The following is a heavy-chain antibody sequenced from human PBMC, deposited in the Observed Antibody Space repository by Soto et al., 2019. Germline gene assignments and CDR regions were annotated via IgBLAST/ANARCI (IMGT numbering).Heavy chain of an antibody. CDR3: ASGYTSGCTFDF. Sequence: QIQLVQSGAEVKQPGASASVSCKASGYNFTTYVVHGLRQAPGQGPEWMGWINCGSGNTVYSQKFQGRVTFTRDTSARTAYMDPNSLTAGDTAVYYRASGYTSGCTFDFWGRGTLVTVSS. CDR1: GYNFTTYV. CDR2: INCGSGNT. D-gene: IGHD6-19*01. J-gene: IGHJ4*02. V-gene: IGHV1-3*01.